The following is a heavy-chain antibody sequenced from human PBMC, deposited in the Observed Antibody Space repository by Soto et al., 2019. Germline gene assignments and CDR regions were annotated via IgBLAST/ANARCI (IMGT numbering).Heavy chain of an antibody. Sequence: ASVKVSCKASGYTFTSYAMHWVRQAPGQRLEWMGWINAGNGNTKYSQKFQGRVTITRDTSASTAYMELSSLRSEDTAVYYCAREDIVATTYIDYWGQGTLVTVSS. CDR3: AREDIVATTYIDY. V-gene: IGHV1-3*01. CDR2: INAGNGNT. CDR1: GYTFTSYA. J-gene: IGHJ4*02. D-gene: IGHD5-12*01.